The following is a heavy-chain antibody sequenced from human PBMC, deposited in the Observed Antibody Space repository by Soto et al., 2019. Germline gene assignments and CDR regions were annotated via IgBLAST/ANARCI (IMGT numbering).Heavy chain of an antibody. CDR2: IIPIFGTA. J-gene: IGHJ6*02. Sequence: QVQLVQSGAEVKKPGSSVQVSCKASGGTFSSYAISWVRQAPGQGLEWMGGIIPIFGTANYAQKFQGRVKITADESTSTAYMELSSLRSEDTAVYYCARVRADSSGNLYYYYYGMDVWGQGTTVTVSS. CDR1: GGTFSSYA. CDR3: ARVRADSSGNLYYYYYGMDV. V-gene: IGHV1-69*12. D-gene: IGHD3-22*01.